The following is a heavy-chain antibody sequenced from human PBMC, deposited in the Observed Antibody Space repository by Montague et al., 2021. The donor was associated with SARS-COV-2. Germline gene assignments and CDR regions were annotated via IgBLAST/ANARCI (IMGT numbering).Heavy chain of an antibody. D-gene: IGHD5-18*01. CDR3: ARDFDTAMKWCFDS. CDR2: ISSSSSYI. Sequence: SLRLSCAASGFTFSNYNMNWVRQAPGRGLEWVSSISSSSSYIYYADSVKGRFTISRDNAKNSLYLQMNSLRAEDTAVYYCARDFDTAMKWCFDSWGQGILAT. CDR1: GFTFSNYN. V-gene: IGHV3-21*01. J-gene: IGHJ4*02.